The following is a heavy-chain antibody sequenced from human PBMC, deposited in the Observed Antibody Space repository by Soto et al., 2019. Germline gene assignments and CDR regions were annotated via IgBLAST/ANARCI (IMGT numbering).Heavy chain of an antibody. V-gene: IGHV4-34*01. Sequence: QVQLQQWGAGLLKPSETLSLTCAVYGGSFSGYYWSWIRQPPGKGLEWIGEINHSGSTNYNPSLKSRVTISVATSKNQFSLKLSSVTAADTAVYYCAREGHNREALDWFDPWGQGTLVTVSS. CDR1: GGSFSGYY. D-gene: IGHD3-3*02. CDR2: INHSGST. J-gene: IGHJ5*02. CDR3: AREGHNREALDWFDP.